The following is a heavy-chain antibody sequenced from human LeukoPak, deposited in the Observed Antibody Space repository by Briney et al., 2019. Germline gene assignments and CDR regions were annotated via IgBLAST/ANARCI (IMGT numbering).Heavy chain of an antibody. CDR1: GFTFTTYG. CDR2: ISFDGSEK. V-gene: IGHV3-30*03. D-gene: IGHD6-19*01. Sequence: GGSLRLSCAASGFTFTTYGMHWVRQAPGKGLEWVALISFDGSEKYYAESVKGRFTISRDNSKNTLYLQMSSVRVEDTAVYYCARDSKAVGDAFDIWGQGTMVTVSS. J-gene: IGHJ3*02. CDR3: ARDSKAVGDAFDI.